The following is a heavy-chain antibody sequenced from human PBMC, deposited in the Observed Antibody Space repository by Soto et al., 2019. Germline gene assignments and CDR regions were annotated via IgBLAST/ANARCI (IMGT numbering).Heavy chain of an antibody. V-gene: IGHV3-23*01. Sequence: PGKGLEWVSAISGSGGSTYYADSVKGRFTISRDNSKNTLYLQMNSLRAEDTAVYYCAKDTGKERIAAAGTRPNWFDPWGQGTLVTVSS. CDR3: AKDTGKERIAAAGTRPNWFDP. J-gene: IGHJ5*02. CDR2: ISGSGGST. D-gene: IGHD6-13*01.